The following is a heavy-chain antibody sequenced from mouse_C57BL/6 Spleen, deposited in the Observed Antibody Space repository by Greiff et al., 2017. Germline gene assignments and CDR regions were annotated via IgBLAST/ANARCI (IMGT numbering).Heavy chain of an antibody. Sequence: VQLQESGPGLVAPSQSLSITCTVSGFSLTSYGVHWVRQPPGTGLEWLVVIWSDGSTTYNSALKSRLSISKDNSKSQVFLKMNSLQTDDTAMYYCARAYSNYEEYAMDYWGQGTSVTVSS. V-gene: IGHV2-6*03. D-gene: IGHD2-5*01. J-gene: IGHJ4*01. CDR1: GFSLTSYG. CDR2: IWSDGST. CDR3: ARAYSNYEEYAMDY.